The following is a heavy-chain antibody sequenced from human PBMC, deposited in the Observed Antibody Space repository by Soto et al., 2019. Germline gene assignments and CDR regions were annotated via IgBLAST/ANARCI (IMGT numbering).Heavy chain of an antibody. J-gene: IGHJ4*02. D-gene: IGHD4-17*01. CDR2: IYYSGST. V-gene: IGHV4-39*01. CDR3: ARYYGDYKNYFDY. Sequence: KPSETLSLTCTVSGGSISSSDNFWGWIRQPPGKGLELIGSIYYSGSTYNNPSLNSRVTLSVDTSKNQFSLKLNSVTAADTAVYYCARYYGDYKNYFDYWGQGTLVTVSS. CDR1: GGSISSSDNF.